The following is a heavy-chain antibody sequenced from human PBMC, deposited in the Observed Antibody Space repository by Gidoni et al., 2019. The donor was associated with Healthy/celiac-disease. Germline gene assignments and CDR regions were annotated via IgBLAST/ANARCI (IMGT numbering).Heavy chain of an antibody. CDR1: GYTFPSYE. J-gene: IGHJ6*02. CDR2: MNPNSGKP. V-gene: IGHV1-8*01. Sequence: QVQLVQSGAEVKKPGASVKVSCKASGYTFPSYEINWVRQAIGHGLEWMGWMNPNSGKPGYAQKCQGRVTMTRNTSISTAYMELSSLRSEDTAVYYCARGAYCSSTSCYRGYYYYGMDVWGQGTTVTVSS. CDR3: ARGAYCSSTSCYRGYYYYGMDV. D-gene: IGHD2-2*02.